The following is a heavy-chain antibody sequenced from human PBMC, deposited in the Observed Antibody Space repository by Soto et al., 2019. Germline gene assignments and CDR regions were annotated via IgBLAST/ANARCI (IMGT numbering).Heavy chain of an antibody. J-gene: IGHJ4*02. V-gene: IGHV4-34*01. CDR2: INHNGST. CDR3: ARRIVVVTAHDY. D-gene: IGHD2-21*02. Sequence: PETLSLTCAVYGGSFSGYYWSWIRQSPGKGLEWIGEINHNGSTKYNLSLKSRATISVDTSKNQFSLKVSSVTAADTAVYYCARRIVVVTAHDYWGQGTLVTVSS. CDR1: GGSFSGYY.